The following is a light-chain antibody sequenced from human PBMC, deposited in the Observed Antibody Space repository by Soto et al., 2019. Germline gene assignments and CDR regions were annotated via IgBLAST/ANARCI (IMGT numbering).Light chain of an antibody. CDR3: TSYAGGNNV. Sequence: QSALTQPPSASGSPGPSVTISCTGTSSDVGGYNYVSWYQQHPGNVPKLIVYEVNKRPSGDPDRFSGSKSGNTASLTVSGLQAEDETDYYCTSYAGGNNVVATGTKLTVL. CDR1: SSDVGGYNY. J-gene: IGLJ1*01. V-gene: IGLV2-8*01. CDR2: EVN.